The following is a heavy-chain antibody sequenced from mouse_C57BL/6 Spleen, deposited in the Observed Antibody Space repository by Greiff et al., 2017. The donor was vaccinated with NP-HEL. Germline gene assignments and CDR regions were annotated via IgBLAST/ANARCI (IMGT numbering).Heavy chain of an antibody. CDR1: GYTFTGYW. J-gene: IGHJ2*01. D-gene: IGHD2-5*01. CDR3: AKGYSNYGSYFDY. CDR2: ILPGSGST. V-gene: IGHV1-9*01. Sequence: QVQLKQSGAELMKPGASVKLSCKATGYTFTGYWIEWVKQRPGHGLEWIGEILPGSGSTNYNEKFKGKATFTADTSSNTAYMQLSSLATEDSAIYYSAKGYSNYGSYFDYWGQGTTLTVSS.